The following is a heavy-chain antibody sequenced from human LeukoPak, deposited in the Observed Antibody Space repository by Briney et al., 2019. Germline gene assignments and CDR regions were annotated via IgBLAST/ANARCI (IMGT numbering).Heavy chain of an antibody. Sequence: GGSLRLSCAASGFTFSSYAMSWVRQAPGKGLEWVSTINKSGGITYYADSVKGRFTISRDNSKNTLYLQMNSLRAEDTAVYYCAKETMVRGVIAITGYYYYYYMDVWGKGTTVTVSS. D-gene: IGHD3-10*01. CDR3: AKETMVRGVIAITGYYYYYYMDV. J-gene: IGHJ6*03. V-gene: IGHV3-23*01. CDR1: GFTFSSYA. CDR2: INKSGGIT.